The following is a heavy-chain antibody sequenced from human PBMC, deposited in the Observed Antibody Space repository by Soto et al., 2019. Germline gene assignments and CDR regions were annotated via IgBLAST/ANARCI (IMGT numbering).Heavy chain of an antibody. J-gene: IGHJ6*02. CDR1: GFTFSSYG. D-gene: IGHD2-15*01. V-gene: IGHV3-30*18. CDR3: AKAAGEVVVAATPIYYGMDV. CDR2: ISYDGSNK. Sequence: VQLVESGGGVVQPGRSLRLSCAASGFTFSSYGMHWVRQAPGKGLEWVAVISYDGSNKYYADSVKGRFTISRDNSKNTLYLQMNSLRAEDTAVYYCAKAAGEVVVAATPIYYGMDVWGQGTTVTVSS.